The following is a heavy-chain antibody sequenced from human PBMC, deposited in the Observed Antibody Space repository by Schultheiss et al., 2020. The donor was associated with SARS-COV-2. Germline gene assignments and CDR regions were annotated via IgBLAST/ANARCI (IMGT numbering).Heavy chain of an antibody. D-gene: IGHD1-26*01. CDR3: ASSHSGSSNWFDP. J-gene: IGHJ5*02. V-gene: IGHV4-59*08. CDR1: GGSISSYY. Sequence: GSLRLSCTVSGGSISSYYWSWIRQPPGKGLEWIGYIYYSGSTNYNPSLKSRVTISVDTSKNQFSLKLSSVTAADTAVYYCASSHSGSSNWFDPWGQGTLVTVSS. CDR2: IYYSGST.